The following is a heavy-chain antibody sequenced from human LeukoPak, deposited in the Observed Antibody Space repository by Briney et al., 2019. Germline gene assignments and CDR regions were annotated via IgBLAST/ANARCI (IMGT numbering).Heavy chain of an antibody. CDR2: ISGDGGAI. J-gene: IGHJ4*02. D-gene: IGHD5-18*01. V-gene: IGHV3-43*02. Sequence: GWCLRLSCAASGFTFYDYVMHWVGQAPGKGGEWVSFISGDGGAIYYADTAKGGFTISRDKGRQYLYLQMHSLRTEDTALYYCAKGGYTYGGWLFYYWGQGTLVTVPS. CDR1: GFTFYDYV. CDR3: AKGGYTYGGWLFYY.